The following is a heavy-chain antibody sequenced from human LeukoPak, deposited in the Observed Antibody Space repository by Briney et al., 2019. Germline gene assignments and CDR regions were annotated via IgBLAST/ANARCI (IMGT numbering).Heavy chain of an antibody. V-gene: IGHV4-39*07. CDR1: GGSISSSSYY. CDR3: AREYKSHYYYYYYMDV. D-gene: IGHD1-14*01. CDR2: IYHSGST. J-gene: IGHJ6*03. Sequence: PSETLSLTCTVSGGSISSSSYYWGWIRQPPGKGLEWIGSIYHSGSTYYNPSLKSRVTISVDTSKNQFSLKLSSVTAADTAVYYCAREYKSHYYYYYYMDVWGKGTTVTVSS.